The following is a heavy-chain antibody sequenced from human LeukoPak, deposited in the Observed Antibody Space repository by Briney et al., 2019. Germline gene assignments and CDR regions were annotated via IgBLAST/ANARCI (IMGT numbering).Heavy chain of an antibody. CDR3: ARDSLDCSGGSCYSREYFQD. J-gene: IGHJ1*01. D-gene: IGHD2-15*01. V-gene: IGHV1-18*01. CDR2: ISPYNGNT. CDR1: GYTFTTYG. Sequence: ASVKVSCKASGYTFTTYGISWVRQAPGQGLEWMGWISPYNGNTNYAQKLQGRVTMTTDTSTSTAYMELRSLRSDDTAVYYCARDSLDCSGGSCYSREYFQDWGQGTLVTVSS.